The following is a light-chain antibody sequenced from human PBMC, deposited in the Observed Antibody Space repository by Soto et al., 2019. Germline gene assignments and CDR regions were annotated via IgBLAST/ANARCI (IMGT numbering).Light chain of an antibody. Sequence: QSVLTQPASVSGSPGQSITISCTGTSSDVGAYDSVSWYQQHPGKAPKLMIYEVINRSSGVSNRFSGSKSGSTASLIISRLQTEDEADYYCVSYTSSTTYVFGTGTKVTVL. CDR3: VSYTSSTTYV. CDR2: EVI. CDR1: SSDVGAYDS. J-gene: IGLJ1*01. V-gene: IGLV2-14*01.